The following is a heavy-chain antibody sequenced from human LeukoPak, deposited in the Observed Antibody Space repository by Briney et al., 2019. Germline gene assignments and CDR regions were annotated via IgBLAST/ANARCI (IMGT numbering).Heavy chain of an antibody. V-gene: IGHV3-66*01. J-gene: IGHJ4*02. Sequence: PGGSLRLSCAASGFTVSTNYMSWVRQAPGKGLEWVSVIYNGGNTYYADSVKGRFTISRDNSKNTLYLQMNSLRAEDTAVYYCARDMRSSGSYSGFDYWGQGTLVTVSS. CDR1: GFTVSTNY. D-gene: IGHD6-19*01. CDR2: IYNGGNT. CDR3: ARDMRSSGSYSGFDY.